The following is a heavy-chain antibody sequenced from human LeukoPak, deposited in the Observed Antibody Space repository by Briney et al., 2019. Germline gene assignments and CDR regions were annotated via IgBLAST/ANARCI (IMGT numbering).Heavy chain of an antibody. Sequence: GASVKVSCKASGYTFTGYYMHWVRQAPGQGLEWMGWINPNSGGTNYARKFQGRVTMTRDTSISTAYMELSRLRSDDTAVYYCAREQGVAVAGPGCDYWGQGTLVTVSS. V-gene: IGHV1-2*02. CDR1: GYTFTGYY. CDR3: AREQGVAVAGPGCDY. CDR2: INPNSGGT. D-gene: IGHD6-19*01. J-gene: IGHJ4*02.